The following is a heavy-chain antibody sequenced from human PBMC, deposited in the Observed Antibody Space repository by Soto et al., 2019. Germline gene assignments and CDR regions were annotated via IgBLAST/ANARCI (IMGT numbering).Heavy chain of an antibody. D-gene: IGHD3-22*01. CDR3: ARILNYDSSGHDAFDI. J-gene: IGHJ3*02. CDR1: GGSFSGYY. Sequence: SETLSLTCAVYGGSFSGYYWSWIRQPPGKGLEWIGEINHSGSTNYNPSLKSRVTISVDTSKNQFSLKLSSVTAADTAVYYCARILNYDSSGHDAFDIWGQGTMVTVS. CDR2: INHSGST. V-gene: IGHV4-34*01.